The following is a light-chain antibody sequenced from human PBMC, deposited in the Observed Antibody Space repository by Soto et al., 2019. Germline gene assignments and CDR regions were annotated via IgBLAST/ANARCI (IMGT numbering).Light chain of an antibody. CDR3: RHFYT. CDR2: DAS. Sequence: DIQLTQSPTFLSASAGDRVSITCRASQDIRRYLVWYQQKPGKAPNLLIYDASRLQTGVPSRFSGSGSGTEFTLTITSLQPEDFATYYCRHFYTFGKGTKVDIK. V-gene: IGKV1-9*01. CDR1: QDIRRY. J-gene: IGKJ2*01.